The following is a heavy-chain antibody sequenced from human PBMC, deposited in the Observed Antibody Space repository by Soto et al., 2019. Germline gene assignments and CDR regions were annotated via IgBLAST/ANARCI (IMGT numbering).Heavy chain of an antibody. Sequence: SETLSLTCTVSGGSVSSGSYYWSWIRQPPGKGLEWIGYIYYSGSTNYNPSLKSRVTISVDTSKNQFSLKLSSVTAADTAVYYCARVDRRLLRLDYWGQGTLVTVS. CDR3: ARVDRRLLRLDY. V-gene: IGHV4-61*01. CDR1: GGSVSSGSYY. J-gene: IGHJ4*02. CDR2: IYYSGST. D-gene: IGHD3-22*01.